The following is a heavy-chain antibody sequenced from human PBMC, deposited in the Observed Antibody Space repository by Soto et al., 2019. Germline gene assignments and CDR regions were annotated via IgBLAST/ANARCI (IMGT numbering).Heavy chain of an antibody. J-gene: IGHJ6*02. Sequence: GGSLRFSCAASGFTFDDYTMHWVRQAPGKGLEWVSLISWDGGSTYYADSVKGRFTISRDNSKNSLYLQMNSLRTEDTALYYCAKDLRETPYYYYGMDVWGQGTTVTVSS. CDR3: AKDLRETPYYYYGMDV. V-gene: IGHV3-43*01. CDR2: ISWDGGST. CDR1: GFTFDDYT.